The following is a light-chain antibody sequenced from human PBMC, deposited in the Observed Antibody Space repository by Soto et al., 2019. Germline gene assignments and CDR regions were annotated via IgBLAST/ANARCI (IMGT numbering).Light chain of an antibody. CDR1: QSVRSN. Sequence: EIVMTQSPATLSVSPGERATLSCRASQSVRSNLAWCQQKPGQAPRLLIYGASTRATGIPDRFSGSGSGTDLTLTISRLEHEDFEVYYCQQYGSSGTFGQGTKVDIQ. CDR2: GAS. CDR3: QQYGSSGT. J-gene: IGKJ1*01. V-gene: IGKV3-20*01.